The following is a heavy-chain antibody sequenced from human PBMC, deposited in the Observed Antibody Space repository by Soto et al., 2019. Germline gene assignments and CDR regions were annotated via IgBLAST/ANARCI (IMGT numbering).Heavy chain of an antibody. J-gene: IGHJ4*02. CDR2: ISDGGST. V-gene: IGHV4-59*01. CDR3: ARAVTTVDPFDY. CDR1: GGSIYTYY. D-gene: IGHD4-17*01. Sequence: PSETLSLTCNVSGGSIYTYYWNWIRQSPGKGLEWIGYISDGGSTNYNPSLKSRVTISVDTSKKQVSLKLSSVSAPDTAVYYCARAVTTVDPFDYWGQGTLVTAPQ.